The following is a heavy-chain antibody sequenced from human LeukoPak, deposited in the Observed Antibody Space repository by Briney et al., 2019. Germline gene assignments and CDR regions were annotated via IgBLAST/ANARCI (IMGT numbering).Heavy chain of an antibody. V-gene: IGHV3-23*01. D-gene: IGHD3-10*01. Sequence: GGSLRLSCAASGFTLSSYDMTWVRQAPGKGLEWVSGISGTGGSTYYAGSVKGRFTISRDNSNNILYLQMNNLRAEDTAVYYCVKDLMRDIWFGESWGQGTLVTVSS. CDR3: VKDLMRDIWFGES. J-gene: IGHJ5*02. CDR2: ISGTGGST. CDR1: GFTLSSYD.